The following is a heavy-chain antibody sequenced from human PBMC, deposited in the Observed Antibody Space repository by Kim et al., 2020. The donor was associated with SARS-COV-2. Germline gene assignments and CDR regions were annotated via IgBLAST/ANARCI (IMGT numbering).Heavy chain of an antibody. CDR1: GFTVSSNY. J-gene: IGHJ6*02. CDR2: IYSGGST. V-gene: IGHV3-53*01. Sequence: GGSLRLSCAASGFTVSSNYMSWVRQAPGKGLEWVSVIYSGGSTYYADSVKGRFTISRDNSKNTLYLQMNSLRAEDTAVYYCARDSPAYGMDVWGQGTTVTVSS. CDR3: ARDSPAYGMDV.